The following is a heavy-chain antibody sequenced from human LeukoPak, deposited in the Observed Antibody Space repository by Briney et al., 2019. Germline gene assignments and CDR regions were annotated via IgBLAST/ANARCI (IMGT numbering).Heavy chain of an antibody. CDR3: AKGVGAGNSVYFDY. D-gene: IGHD4-23*01. CDR1: GFTFSSYA. V-gene: IGHV3-23*01. J-gene: IGHJ4*02. CDR2: IGGSGGDT. Sequence: GGSLRLSCAASGFTFSSYAMSWVHQAPGKGLEWVAVIGGSGGDTFYADSVKGRFTISRDNSKNTLYLQMNNLRVEDTAVYYCAKGVGAGNSVYFDYWGQGTLVTVSS.